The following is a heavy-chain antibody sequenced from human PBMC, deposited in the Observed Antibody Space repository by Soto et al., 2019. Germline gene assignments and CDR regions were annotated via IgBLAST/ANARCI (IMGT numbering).Heavy chain of an antibody. J-gene: IGHJ6*02. CDR1: GYTFIGFY. CDR3: GRGVDIVGVPAAHDYCKMDV. V-gene: IGHV1-2*02. CDR2: INPNSGGT. D-gene: IGHD2-2*01. Sequence: QVHLVQSGAEVRKPGASVKVSCKASGYTFIGFYIHWVRQAPGQGLEWMGWINPNSGGTSYAQKFQGRVTMTRDTSISTAYMELGRLRSDDTAVYYCGRGVDIVGVPAAHDYCKMDVWGQGTTVTVSS.